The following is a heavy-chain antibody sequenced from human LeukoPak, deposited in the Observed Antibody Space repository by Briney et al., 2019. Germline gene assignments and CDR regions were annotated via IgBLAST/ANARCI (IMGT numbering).Heavy chain of an antibody. D-gene: IGHD2-2*01. Sequence: PGGSLRLSCAASGFTFSDYYMSWIRQAPGKGLEWVSYISSSGSTIYYADSVKGRFTISRDNAKNSLYLQMNSLRAEDTAVYYCARGVTGRYCSSTSCHWRAWFDPWGQGTLVTVSS. CDR1: GFTFSDYY. CDR3: ARGVTGRYCSSTSCHWRAWFDP. CDR2: ISSSGSTI. J-gene: IGHJ5*02. V-gene: IGHV3-11*04.